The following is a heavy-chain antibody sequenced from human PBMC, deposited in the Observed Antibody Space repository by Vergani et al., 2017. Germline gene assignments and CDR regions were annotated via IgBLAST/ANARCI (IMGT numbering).Heavy chain of an antibody. CDR2: VSFRGDT. J-gene: IGHJ4*02. V-gene: IGHV4-59*08. Sequence: QVKLQESGPGLVKPSETLSLTCTVSGASVNSYYWSWIRQPPGKGLEWMGYVSFRGDTLYDPSVKGRMTISLNTSSNQFSLKLSSVTAADTAVYYCARLRDGSGSYYNAYFDYWGQGTLVTVSS. CDR3: ARLRDGSGSYYNAYFDY. CDR1: GASVNSYY. D-gene: IGHD3-10*01.